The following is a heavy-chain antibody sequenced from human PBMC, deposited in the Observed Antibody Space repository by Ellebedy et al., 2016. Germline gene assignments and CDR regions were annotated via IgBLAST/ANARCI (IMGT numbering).Heavy chain of an antibody. CDR3: TTADPGDYGDY. CDR2: IKSKTDGGAT. CDR1: GFTFSSYS. J-gene: IGHJ4*01. Sequence: GESLKISCAASGFTFSSYSMNWVRQAPGKGLEWVGRIKSKTDGGATDYPAPVKGRFSISRDDSKTTLYLQMNSLKIEDTAVYYCTTADPGDYGDYWGHGTLVTVSS. D-gene: IGHD4-17*01. V-gene: IGHV3-15*01.